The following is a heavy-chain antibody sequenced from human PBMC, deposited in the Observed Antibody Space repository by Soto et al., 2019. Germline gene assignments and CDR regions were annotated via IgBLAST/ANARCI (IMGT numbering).Heavy chain of an antibody. V-gene: IGHV4-38-2*02. D-gene: IGHD6-19*01. J-gene: IGHJ4*01. CDR1: GYSISSGSY. Sequence: SETLSLTCTVSGYSISSGSYWGWIRQPPGKGPEWIASIYHGGTTFYNPSLKSRVTVSVDKSNNQFSLKLRSVTAADTAVYYCAKAHAMVVAGSTFDYWGHGTLVTV. CDR3: AKAHAMVVAGSTFDY. CDR2: IYHGGTT.